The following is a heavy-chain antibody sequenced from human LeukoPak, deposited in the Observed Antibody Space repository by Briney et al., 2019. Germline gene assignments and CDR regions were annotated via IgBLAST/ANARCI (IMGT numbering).Heavy chain of an antibody. CDR3: ARAPRDYYDSSGYFDI. CDR1: GGSINTYY. Sequence: PSEILSLTCTVSGGSINTYYWSWIRQPPGKGLEWIGYISYSGSTNYNPSLKSRVTMSVDTSKNQFSLKLSSVTAADTAVYYCARAPRDYYDSSGYFDIWGQGTMVTVSS. V-gene: IGHV4-59*08. CDR2: ISYSGST. J-gene: IGHJ3*02. D-gene: IGHD3-22*01.